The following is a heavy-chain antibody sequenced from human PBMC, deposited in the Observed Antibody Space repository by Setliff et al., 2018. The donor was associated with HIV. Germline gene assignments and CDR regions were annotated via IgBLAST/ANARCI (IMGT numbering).Heavy chain of an antibody. D-gene: IGHD5-12*01. J-gene: IGHJ4*02. V-gene: IGHV3-7*01. CDR3: VGGFYAGY. Sequence: PGGSLRLCCAASGFTFSDYWIKWVRQAPGKGLEWVANINQDGSVEGYVDSVKGRFTISRDNAKSSLYLHINSLRAEDMAVYYCVGGFYAGYWGQGTLVTV. CDR2: INQDGSVE. CDR1: GFTFSDYW.